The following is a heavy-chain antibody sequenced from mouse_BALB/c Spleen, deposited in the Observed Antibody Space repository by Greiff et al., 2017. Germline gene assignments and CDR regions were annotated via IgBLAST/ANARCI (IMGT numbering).Heavy chain of an antibody. CDR3: ASEGYYRYAMDY. CDR1: GYTFTSYW. D-gene: IGHD2-14*01. Sequence: QVQLQQPGAELVKPGASVKLSCKASGYTFTSYWMHWVKQRPGQGLEWIGEINPSNGRTNYNEKFKSKATLTVDKSSSTAYMQLSSLTSEDSAVYYWASEGYYRYAMDYWGQGTSVTVSS. CDR2: INPSNGRT. J-gene: IGHJ4*01. V-gene: IGHV1S81*02.